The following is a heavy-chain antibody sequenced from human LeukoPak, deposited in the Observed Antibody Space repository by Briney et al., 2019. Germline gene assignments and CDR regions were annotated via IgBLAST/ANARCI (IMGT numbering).Heavy chain of an antibody. Sequence: GGSLRLSCAASGFTFSSYAMSWVRQAPGKGLEWVSAISGSGGSTYYADSVKGRFTISRDNSKNTLYLQMNSLRAEDTAVYYCAKEPPHFTIFGVVIIPPDYMDVWGKGTTVTVSS. V-gene: IGHV3-23*01. D-gene: IGHD3-3*01. CDR3: AKEPPHFTIFGVVIIPPDYMDV. J-gene: IGHJ6*03. CDR2: ISGSGGST. CDR1: GFTFSSYA.